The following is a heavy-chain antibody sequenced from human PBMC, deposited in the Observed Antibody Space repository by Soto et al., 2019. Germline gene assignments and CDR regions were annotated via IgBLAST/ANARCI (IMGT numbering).Heavy chain of an antibody. Sequence: GGSLRLSCAASGFTFSSYGMHWVRQAPGKGLEWVAVIWYDGSNKYYADSVKGRFTISRGNSKNTLYLQMNSLRAEDTAVYYCARDQSITMIVVVPGAFDIWGQGTMVTVSS. CDR3: ARDQSITMIVVVPGAFDI. CDR2: IWYDGSNK. CDR1: GFTFSSYG. V-gene: IGHV3-33*01. D-gene: IGHD3-22*01. J-gene: IGHJ3*02.